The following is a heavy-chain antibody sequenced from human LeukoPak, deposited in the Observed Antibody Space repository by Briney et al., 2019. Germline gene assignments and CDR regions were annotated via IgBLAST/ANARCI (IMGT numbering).Heavy chain of an antibody. Sequence: GGSLRLSCAASGFTFSSYAMSWVRQAPGKGLEWASAISGSGGSTYYADSVKGRFTISSDNSKNTLYLQMNSLRAEDTAVYYCAKPGAYGSGSYTENWGQGTLVTVSS. CDR2: ISGSGGST. CDR1: GFTFSSYA. CDR3: AKPGAYGSGSYTEN. V-gene: IGHV3-23*01. D-gene: IGHD3-10*01. J-gene: IGHJ4*02.